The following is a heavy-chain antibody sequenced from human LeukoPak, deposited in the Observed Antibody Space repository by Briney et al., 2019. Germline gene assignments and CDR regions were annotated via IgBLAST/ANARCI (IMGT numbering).Heavy chain of an antibody. J-gene: IGHJ6*03. Sequence: SETLSLTCTVSGGSISSYYWSWIRQPAGKGLEWIGGIYTSGSTNYNPSLKSRVTMSVDTSKNQFSLKLSSVTAADTAVYYCAREGGRCSSTSCYRNYYYYYMDVWGKGTTVTVSS. D-gene: IGHD2-2*01. CDR2: IYTSGST. V-gene: IGHV4-4*07. CDR3: AREGGRCSSTSCYRNYYYYYMDV. CDR1: GGSISSYY.